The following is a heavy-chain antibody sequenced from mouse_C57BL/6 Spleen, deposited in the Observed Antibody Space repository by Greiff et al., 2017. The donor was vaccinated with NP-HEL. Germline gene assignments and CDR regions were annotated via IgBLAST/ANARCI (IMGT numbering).Heavy chain of an antibody. CDR1: GFTFSSYA. CDR2: ISDGGSYT. V-gene: IGHV5-4*01. J-gene: IGHJ1*03. Sequence: EVQRVESGGGLVKPGGSLKLSCAASGFTFSSYAMSWVRQTPEKRLEWVATISDGGSYTYYPDNVKGRFTISRDNAKNNLYLQMSHLKSEDTAMYYCAREGPYCDVWGTGTTVTVSS. CDR3: AREGPYCDV.